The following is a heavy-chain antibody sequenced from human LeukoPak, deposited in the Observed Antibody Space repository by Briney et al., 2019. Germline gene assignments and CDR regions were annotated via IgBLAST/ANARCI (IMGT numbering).Heavy chain of an antibody. J-gene: IGHJ4*02. D-gene: IGHD2-2*01. CDR2: IYHDGRI. Sequence: SETLSLTCTVSGYSITNGYYWGWIRQPPGKGLEWIGSIYHDGRIDYNPSLKSRVTISRDTSNDQFSLKLSSVTAADTATYYCARVKRKYQVLKPLHETPSHYFDYWGQGTLVTVSS. V-gene: IGHV4-38-2*02. CDR3: ARVKRKYQVLKPLHETPSHYFDY. CDR1: GYSITNGYY.